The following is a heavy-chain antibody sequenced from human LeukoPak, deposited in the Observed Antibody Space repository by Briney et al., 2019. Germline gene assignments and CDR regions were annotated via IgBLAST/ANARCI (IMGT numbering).Heavy chain of an antibody. D-gene: IGHD6-13*01. CDR2: ISSSSSYI. Sequence: GGSLRLSCAASGFTFSSYSMNWVRQAPGKGLEWVSSISSSSSYIYYADSVKGRFTISRDNAKNSLYLQMNSLRAEDTAVYYCARDSLCSSSWFDAFDIWGQGTMVTVSS. CDR1: GFTFSSYS. J-gene: IGHJ3*02. CDR3: ARDSLCSSSWFDAFDI. V-gene: IGHV3-21*01.